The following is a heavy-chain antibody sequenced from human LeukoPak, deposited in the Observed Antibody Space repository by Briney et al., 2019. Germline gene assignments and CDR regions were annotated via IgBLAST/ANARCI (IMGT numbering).Heavy chain of an antibody. CDR3: AREEREGYYYYGMDV. V-gene: IGHV3-48*04. CDR2: ISSSGSTI. CDR1: GFTFSSYS. Sequence: PGGSLRLSCAASGFTFSSYSMNWVRQAPGKGLEWVSYISSSGSTIYYADSVKGRFTISRDNAKNSLYLQMNSLRAEDTAVYYCAREEREGYYYYGMDVWGKGTTVTVSS. J-gene: IGHJ6*04.